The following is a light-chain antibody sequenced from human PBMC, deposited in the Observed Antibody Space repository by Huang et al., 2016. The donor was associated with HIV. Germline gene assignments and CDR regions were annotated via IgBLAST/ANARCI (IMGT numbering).Light chain of an antibody. CDR1: RGISNS. Sequence: DIQMTQSPSSLSASVGDRVTITCRASRGISNSLAWYQQQPGKAPKLLLYAASRLQGGVPASFSGSGSRTDYTLTISSLQPEDSATYYCQQYYNTTLSFGGGTKVEIK. V-gene: IGKV1-NL1*01. CDR3: QQYYNTTLS. CDR2: AAS. J-gene: IGKJ4*01.